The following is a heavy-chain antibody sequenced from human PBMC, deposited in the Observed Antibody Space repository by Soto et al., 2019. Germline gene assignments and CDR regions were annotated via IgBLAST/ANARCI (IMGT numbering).Heavy chain of an antibody. V-gene: IGHV2-5*02. CDR1: GFSLSTSGVG. J-gene: IGHJ4*02. CDR2: IYWDDDK. D-gene: IGHD1-1*01. Sequence: QITLKESGPTRVKPTQTLTLTCTFSGFSLSTSGVGVGWICQPPGKALDRLALIYWDDDKRYSPTLTSRLTIPRNTNKTQVVPTRTNMDPVDTATYYCAHGAGRQGKWNGGCFDFWGQGALVTVSS. CDR3: AHGAGRQGKWNGGCFDF.